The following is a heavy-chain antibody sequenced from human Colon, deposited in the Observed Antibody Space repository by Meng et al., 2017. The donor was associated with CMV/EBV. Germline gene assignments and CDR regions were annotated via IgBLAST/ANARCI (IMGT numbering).Heavy chain of an antibody. D-gene: IGHD3-3*01. CDR2: IKNRALSYTT. CDR3: ADLGTPY. CDR1: GFTFSDHY. J-gene: IGHJ4*02. V-gene: IGHV3-72*01. Sequence: LACAASGFTFSDHYMDWVRQAPGKGLELVGRIKNRALSYTTHYAAFVRGRFAISRDDSKNSLYLQMDSLTTEDTAVYYCADLGTPYWGQGTLVTVSS.